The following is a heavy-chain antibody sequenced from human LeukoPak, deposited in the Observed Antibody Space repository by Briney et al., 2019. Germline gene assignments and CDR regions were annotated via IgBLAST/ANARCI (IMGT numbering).Heavy chain of an antibody. V-gene: IGHV3-9*01. CDR3: TKDTDFGAAPLRAEYFQH. D-gene: IGHD3-16*01. CDR2: ISWNSGSI. Sequence: GGSLRLSCAASGLTFSSYTMNWVRQAPGKGLEWVSGISWNSGSIGYADSVKGRFTISRDNAKNSLYLQMNGLRAGDTALYYCTKDTDFGAAPLRAEYFQHWGQGTLVTVSS. CDR1: GLTFSSYT. J-gene: IGHJ1*01.